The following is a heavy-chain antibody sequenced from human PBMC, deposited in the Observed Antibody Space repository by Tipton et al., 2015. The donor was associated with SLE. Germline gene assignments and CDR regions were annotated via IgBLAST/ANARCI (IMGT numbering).Heavy chain of an antibody. D-gene: IGHD3-3*01. CDR3: VKNYDFWSGYYKYYFDY. Sequence: GSLRLSCSASGFTFNTYAMHWVRQAPGKGLEYVSAISNNGGSTYYADSVKGRFTISRDNSKNTLYLQMSSLRAEDTAVYYCVKNYDFWSGYYKYYFDYWGQGTLVTVSS. CDR2: ISNNGGST. J-gene: IGHJ4*02. CDR1: GFTFNTYA. V-gene: IGHV3-64D*06.